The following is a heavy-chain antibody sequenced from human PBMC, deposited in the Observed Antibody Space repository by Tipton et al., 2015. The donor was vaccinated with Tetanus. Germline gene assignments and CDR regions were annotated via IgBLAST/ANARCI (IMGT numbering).Heavy chain of an antibody. V-gene: IGHV3-11*01. D-gene: IGHD3-10*01. CDR2: MTSSGRNI. Sequence: LSLTCTVSGGSVSSGSYYWSWIRQPPGKGLEWIAYMTSSGRNIYYSDSVKGRFTISRDNAKNSPFLQMHSLRADDTAVYYCVRDRGRCNYGTFAYWGQGTLVTVSS. CDR3: VRDRGRCNYGTFAY. J-gene: IGHJ4*02. CDR1: GGSVSSGSYY.